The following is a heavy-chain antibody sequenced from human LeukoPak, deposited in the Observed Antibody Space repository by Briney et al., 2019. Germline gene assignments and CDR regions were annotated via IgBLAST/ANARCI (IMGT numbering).Heavy chain of an antibody. CDR1: VGSFSGYY. CDR2: INHSGST. CDR3: AKRRQYDSSLFWNFDL. V-gene: IGHV4-34*01. J-gene: IGHJ2*01. D-gene: IGHD6-6*01. Sequence: NPSETLSLTCAVYVGSFSGYYWSCIRQSPGKGLEWIGEINHSGSTNYNPSLKSRVTISVDTSKNQFSLKLSSVTAADTAVYYCAKRRQYDSSLFWNFDLWGRGTLVTVSS.